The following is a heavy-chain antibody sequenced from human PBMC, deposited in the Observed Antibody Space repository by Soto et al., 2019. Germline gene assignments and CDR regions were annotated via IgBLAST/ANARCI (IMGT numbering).Heavy chain of an antibody. J-gene: IGHJ5*02. D-gene: IGHD2-15*01. CDR1: GCTFSTCA. CDR2: IWFDGSNK. Sequence: PWGTLRLSCAASGCTFSTCAMHWVRQAPGKRLEWVAVIWFDGSNKYYADSVKGRFTISRDNSKNTLYLQMNSLRAEHTAAYHCAGGAVVVTATDWLDPWGQGTVGPGSS. V-gene: IGHV3-33*01. CDR3: AGGAVVVTATDWLDP.